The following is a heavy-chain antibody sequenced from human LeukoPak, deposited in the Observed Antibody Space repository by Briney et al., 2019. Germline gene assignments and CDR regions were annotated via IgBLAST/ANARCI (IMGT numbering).Heavy chain of an antibody. CDR3: AQLRSFYFDP. CDR2: IYSSGST. D-gene: IGHD4-17*01. V-gene: IGHV4-61*02. CDR1: GASINSVNYY. Sequence: SQTLSLTCTVSGASINSVNYYWTWVRQPAGKGLEWIGRIYSSGSTSYNPSLKSRVTISLNMSKHQFFLQLSSVTAADTAVYYCAQLRSFYFDPWGRGTLVIVSS. J-gene: IGHJ5*02.